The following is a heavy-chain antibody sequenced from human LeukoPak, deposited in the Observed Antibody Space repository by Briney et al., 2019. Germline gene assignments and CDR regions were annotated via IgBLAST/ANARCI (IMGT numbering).Heavy chain of an antibody. J-gene: IGHJ6*03. V-gene: IGHV4-30-2*01. CDR3: ARVGGLVTNYYYMDV. D-gene: IGHD3-16*02. CDR2: IYHSGST. CDR1: GGSISSGGYH. Sequence: SETLSLTCAVSGGSISSGGYHWSRIRQPPGKGLEWIGYIYHSGSTYCNPSLKSRVTISVDRSKNQFSLKLSSVTAADTAVYYCARVGGLVTNYYYMDVWGKGTTVTVSS.